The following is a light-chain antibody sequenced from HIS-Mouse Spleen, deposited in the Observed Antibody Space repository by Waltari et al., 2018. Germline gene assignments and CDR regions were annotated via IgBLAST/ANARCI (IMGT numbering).Light chain of an antibody. CDR3: QQYNSYSKLT. J-gene: IGKJ4*01. CDR2: KAS. V-gene: IGKV1-5*03. CDR1: QRISSW. Sequence: DIQMTQSPSTLSASVGDRVTIPCRASQRISSWLAWYQQKPGKAPKLLIYKASSVESGVPSRFSGSGSGTEFTLTISSLQPDDFATYYCQQYNSYSKLTFGGGTKVEIK.